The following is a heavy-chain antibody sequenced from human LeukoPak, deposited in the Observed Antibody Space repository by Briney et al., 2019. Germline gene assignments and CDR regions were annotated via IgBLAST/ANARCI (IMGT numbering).Heavy chain of an antibody. CDR1: GYSISSGYY. CDR2: IYHSGST. D-gene: IGHD3-3*01. J-gene: IGHJ3*02. Sequence: SETLSLTCAVSGYSISSGYYWGWIRQPPGKGLEWIGSIYHSGSTYYNPSLKRRVTISVDTSKNQFSLKLSSVTAADTAVYYCARADDFWSGYSRDDAFDIWGQGTMVTLSS. V-gene: IGHV4-38-2*01. CDR3: ARADDFWSGYSRDDAFDI.